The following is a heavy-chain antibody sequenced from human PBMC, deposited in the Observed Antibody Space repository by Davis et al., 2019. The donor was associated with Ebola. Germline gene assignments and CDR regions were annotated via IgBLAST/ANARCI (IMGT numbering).Heavy chain of an antibody. CDR3: ARLYQLPSYYYYGMDV. D-gene: IGHD2-2*01. CDR2: ISSSSSTI. CDR1: GFTFSSYS. Sequence: GESLKISCAASGFTFSSYSMNWVRQAPGKGLEWVSYISSSSSTIYYADSVKGRFTISRDNAKNSLYLQMNSLRDEDTAVYYCARLYQLPSYYYYGMDVWGQGTTVTVSS. V-gene: IGHV3-48*02. J-gene: IGHJ6*02.